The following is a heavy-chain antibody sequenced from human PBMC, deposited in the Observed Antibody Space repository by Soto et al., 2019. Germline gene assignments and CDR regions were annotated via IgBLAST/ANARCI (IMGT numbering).Heavy chain of an antibody. CDR1: GFTFSSYS. V-gene: IGHV3-48*02. CDR3: ARDGDFWSDGWFDP. CDR2: ISSSSSTI. D-gene: IGHD3-3*01. Sequence: EVQLVESGGGLVQPGGSLRLSCAASGFTFSSYSMNWVRQAPGKGLEWVSYISSSSSTIYYADSVKGRFTISRDNAKNSLYLQMNSLRDEDTGVYYCARDGDFWSDGWFDPWGQGTLVTVSS. J-gene: IGHJ5*02.